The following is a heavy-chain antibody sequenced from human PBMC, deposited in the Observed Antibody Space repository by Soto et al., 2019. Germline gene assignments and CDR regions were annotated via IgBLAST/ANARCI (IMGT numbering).Heavy chain of an antibody. J-gene: IGHJ6*02. CDR1: GGTFSSYA. CDR2: IIPIFGTA. Sequence: SVKVSCKASGGTFSSYAISWVRQAPGQGLEWMGGIIPIFGTANYAQKVQGRVTITADKSTSTAYMELSSLRSEDTAVYYCARPTYSYAYYYYYGMDVWAQGTTLTVSS. CDR3: ARPTYSYAYYYYYGMDV. V-gene: IGHV1-69*06. D-gene: IGHD5-18*01.